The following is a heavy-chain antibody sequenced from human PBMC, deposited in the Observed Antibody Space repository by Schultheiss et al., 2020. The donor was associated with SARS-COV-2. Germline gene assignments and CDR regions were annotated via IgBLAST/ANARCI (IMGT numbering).Heavy chain of an antibody. D-gene: IGHD3-16*02. J-gene: IGHJ5*02. CDR2: ISGSGGST. Sequence: GGSLRLSCAASGFTFSSYGMHWVRQAPGKGLEWVSGISGSGGSTYYADSVKGRFTISRDNSKNTLYLQMNSLRAEDTAVYYCARATEAYDYVWGSYRYPNWFDPWGQGTLVTVSS. CDR3: ARATEAYDYVWGSYRYPNWFDP. CDR1: GFTFSSYG. V-gene: IGHV3-23*01.